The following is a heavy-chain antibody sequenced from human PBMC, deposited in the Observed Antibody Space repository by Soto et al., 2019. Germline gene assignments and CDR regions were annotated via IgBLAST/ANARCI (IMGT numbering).Heavy chain of an antibody. CDR2: IKSKTDGGTT. V-gene: IGHV3-15*07. CDR3: TTDFIVVPAARIYYYYGMDV. D-gene: IGHD2-2*01. Sequence: PGGSLRLSCAASGFPFSNAWMNWVRQAPGKGLEWVGRIKSKTDGGTTDYAAPVKGRFTISRDDSKNTLYLQMNSLKTEDTAVYYCTTDFIVVPAARIYYYYGMDVWGQGTTVTVSS. J-gene: IGHJ6*02. CDR1: GFPFSNAW.